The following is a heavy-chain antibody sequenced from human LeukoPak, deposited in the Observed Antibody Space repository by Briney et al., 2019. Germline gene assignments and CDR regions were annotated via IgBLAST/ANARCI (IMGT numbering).Heavy chain of an antibody. D-gene: IGHD2-15*01. J-gene: IGHJ4*02. CDR2: IKEDGSEK. V-gene: IGHV3-7*01. CDR1: EFNFYAYW. Sequence: GGSLRLSCVASEFNFYAYWMTWVRQAPGRGLEWVANIKEDGSEKYYVDSVKGRFTISRDNAKNSLYLQMNSLRAEGTAVYFCARDGGGGEFDYWGQGTPVTVSS. CDR3: ARDGGGGEFDY.